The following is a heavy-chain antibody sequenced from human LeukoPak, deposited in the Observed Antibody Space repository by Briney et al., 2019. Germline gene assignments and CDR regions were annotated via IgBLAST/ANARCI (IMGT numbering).Heavy chain of an antibody. J-gene: IGHJ3*02. CDR2: ISSSSSYI. V-gene: IGHV3-21*01. CDR1: GFIFSNYW. CDR3: ARDYEYSYGIGAFDI. Sequence: SGGSLRLSCAASGFIFSNYWMAWVRQAPGKGLEWVSSISSSSSYIYYADSVKGRFTISRDNAKNSLYLQMNSLRAEDTAVYYCARDYEYSYGIGAFDIWGQGTMVTVSS. D-gene: IGHD5-18*01.